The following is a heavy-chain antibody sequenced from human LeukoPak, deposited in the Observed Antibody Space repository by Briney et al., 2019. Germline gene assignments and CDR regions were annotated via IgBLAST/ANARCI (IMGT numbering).Heavy chain of an antibody. CDR2: INPHSGNT. CDR1: GYTFSAYY. CDR3: ARDFSISWSNWFDP. J-gene: IGHJ5*02. D-gene: IGHD6-13*01. V-gene: IGHV1-2*02. Sequence: ASVKVSCKTSGYTFSAYYMHWVRQAPGQGREWMGWINPHSGNTNYAQKFHGRVTMTRDTSINTAYMELTRLTSDDTAVYYCARDFSISWSNWFDPWGQGTLVSVSS.